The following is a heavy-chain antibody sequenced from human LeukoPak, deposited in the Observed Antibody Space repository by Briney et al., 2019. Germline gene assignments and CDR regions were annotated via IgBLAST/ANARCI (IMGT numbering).Heavy chain of an antibody. J-gene: IGHJ6*03. CDR3: ARDPGGYYYYYYMDV. Sequence: ASVKVSCKASGDTFTGYYMHWVRQAPGQGLEWMGWINPNSGGTNYAQKFQGRVTMTRDTSISTAYMELSRLRSDDTAVYYCARDPGGYYYYYYMDVWGKGTTVTVSS. D-gene: IGHD3-16*01. V-gene: IGHV1-2*02. CDR1: GDTFTGYY. CDR2: INPNSGGT.